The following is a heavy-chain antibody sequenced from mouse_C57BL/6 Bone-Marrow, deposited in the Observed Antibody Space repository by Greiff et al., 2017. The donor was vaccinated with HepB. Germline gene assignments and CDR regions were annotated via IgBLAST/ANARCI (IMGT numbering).Heavy chain of an antibody. CDR3: ARWIYYYGSSRYWYFDV. J-gene: IGHJ1*03. CDR2: IDPANGNT. Sequence: VQLQQSVAELVRPGASVKLSCTASGFNIKNTYMHWVKQRPEQGLEWIGRIDPANGNTKYAPKFQGKATITADTSSNTAYLQLSSLTSEDSAVYYCARWIYYYGSSRYWYFDVWGTGTTVTVSS. CDR1: GFNIKNTY. V-gene: IGHV14-3*01. D-gene: IGHD1-1*01.